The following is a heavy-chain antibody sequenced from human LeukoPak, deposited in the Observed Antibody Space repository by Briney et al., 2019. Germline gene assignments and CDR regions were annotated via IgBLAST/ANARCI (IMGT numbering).Heavy chain of an antibody. CDR1: GFTFGSYA. V-gene: IGHV3-30-3*01. CDR2: TSYDGSNK. CDR3: ARDSSGWYWEY. D-gene: IGHD6-19*01. J-gene: IGHJ4*02. Sequence: GGSLRLSCAASGFTFGSYAMHWVRQAPGKGLEWVAVTSYDGSNKYYADSVKGRFTISRDNSKNTLYLQMNSLRAEDTAVYYCARDSSGWYWEYWGQGTLVTVSS.